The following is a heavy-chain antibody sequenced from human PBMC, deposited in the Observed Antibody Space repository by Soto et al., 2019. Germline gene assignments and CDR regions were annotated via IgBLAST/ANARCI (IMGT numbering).Heavy chain of an antibody. CDR1: GYTFTSYA. J-gene: IGHJ4*02. CDR2: INAGNGKT. D-gene: IGHD6-6*01. Sequence: QVQLVQSGAEEKKPGASVKVSCKASGYTFTSYAMHWVRQAPGQRLEWMGWINAGNGKTKYSQKFQGRVTITRDTSACTAYMELSSLRSEDTAVYYCAGVTGGSSSFVDYWGQGALVTVSS. CDR3: AGVTGGSSSFVDY. V-gene: IGHV1-3*05.